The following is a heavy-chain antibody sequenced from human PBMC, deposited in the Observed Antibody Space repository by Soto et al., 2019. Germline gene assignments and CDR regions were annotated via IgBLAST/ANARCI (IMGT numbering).Heavy chain of an antibody. V-gene: IGHV4-59*01. D-gene: IGHD4-17*01. CDR2: IYYSGST. Sequence: LSLTCTVSGGSISSYYWSWIRQPPGKGLEWIGYIYYSGSTNYNPSLKSRVTISVDTSKNQFSLKLSSVTAADTGMYYCARTTTVTAYYFDYWGQGTLVTVSS. CDR1: GGSISSYY. J-gene: IGHJ4*02. CDR3: ARTTTVTAYYFDY.